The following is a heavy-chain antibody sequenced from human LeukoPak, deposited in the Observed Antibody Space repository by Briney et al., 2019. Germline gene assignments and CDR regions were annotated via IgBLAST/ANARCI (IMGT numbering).Heavy chain of an antibody. CDR1: GFTFNTYN. Sequence: GGSLRLSCAASGFTFNTYNLHWVRQAPGKGLEWVAVISYDGSNRYYADSAKGRFTISRDNSKNTLSLQMNSLRTEDTAVYYCARQRSLGYFDYWGQGTLVTVSS. V-gene: IGHV3-30-3*01. CDR3: ARQRSLGYFDY. CDR2: ISYDGSNR. J-gene: IGHJ4*02. D-gene: IGHD3-16*01.